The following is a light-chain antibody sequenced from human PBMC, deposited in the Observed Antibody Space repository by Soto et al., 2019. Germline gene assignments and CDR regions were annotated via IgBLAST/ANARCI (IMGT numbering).Light chain of an antibody. Sequence: DIQMTQSPSSLSASVGDRVTITCRASQSIDNYLNWYQQKSGKAPQLLICSASHLQSGVPSRFSGGGYGTDFILTISSLQTEDSAIYFCQQSITAPLTFGGGT. J-gene: IGKJ4*01. V-gene: IGKV1-39*01. CDR3: QQSITAPLT. CDR1: QSIDNY. CDR2: SAS.